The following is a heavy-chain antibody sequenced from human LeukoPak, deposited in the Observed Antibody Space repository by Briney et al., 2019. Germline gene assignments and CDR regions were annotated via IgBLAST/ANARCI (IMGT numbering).Heavy chain of an antibody. J-gene: IGHJ4*02. CDR3: ARDPVYDILTGYYGSYFDY. Sequence: GGSLGLSCAASGFTFSSYSMNWVRQAPGKGLEWVSSISSSSSYICYADSVKGRFTISRDNAKNSLYLQMNSLRAEDTAVYYCARDPVYDILTGYYGSYFDYWGQGTLVTVSS. CDR1: GFTFSSYS. V-gene: IGHV3-21*01. CDR2: ISSSSSYI. D-gene: IGHD3-9*01.